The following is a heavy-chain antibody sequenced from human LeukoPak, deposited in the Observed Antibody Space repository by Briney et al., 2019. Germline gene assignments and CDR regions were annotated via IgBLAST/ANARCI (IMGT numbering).Heavy chain of an antibody. Sequence: SETLSLTCTVSGGSISSGGYYWSWIRQHPGKGLEWIGYIYYSGSTYYNPSLKSRVTISADTSKNQFSLKLSSVTAADTAVYYCARVEWELHFDYWGQGTLVTVSS. J-gene: IGHJ4*02. CDR1: GGSISSGGYY. V-gene: IGHV4-31*03. CDR3: ARVEWELHFDY. D-gene: IGHD1-26*01. CDR2: IYYSGST.